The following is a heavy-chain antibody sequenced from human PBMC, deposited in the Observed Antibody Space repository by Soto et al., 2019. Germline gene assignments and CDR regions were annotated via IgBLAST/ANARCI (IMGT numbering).Heavy chain of an antibody. V-gene: IGHV3-33*01. Sequence: QVHLVESGGGVVQPGGSLRLSCAASGFTFSSYAIHWVRQAPGKGLEWVAIIWFDGSNKYYADSVKGRFSISRDNSKNTPFLQMDSLRAEDTAVYYCARGQLPAATTYFAFWGQGTLVIVSS. D-gene: IGHD2-15*01. CDR3: ARGQLPAATTYFAF. CDR2: IWFDGSNK. CDR1: GFTFSSYA. J-gene: IGHJ4*02.